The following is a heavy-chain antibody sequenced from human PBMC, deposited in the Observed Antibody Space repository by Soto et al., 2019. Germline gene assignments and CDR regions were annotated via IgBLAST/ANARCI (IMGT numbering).Heavy chain of an antibody. CDR3: ARRRAVTGGDSFDI. J-gene: IGHJ3*02. CDR1: GDSISSYY. Sequence: SETLSLTCTVSGDSISSYYWSWIRQPPGKGLEWIGYIYYSGNTNYNPSLKSRVTISVDTSKNQFSLKLSSVTAADTAVYYCARRRAVTGGDSFDIWGQGSMVTVSS. V-gene: IGHV4-59*08. D-gene: IGHD2-21*02. CDR2: IYYSGNT.